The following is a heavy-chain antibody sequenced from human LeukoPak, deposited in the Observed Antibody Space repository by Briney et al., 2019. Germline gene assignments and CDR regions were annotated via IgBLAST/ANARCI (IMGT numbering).Heavy chain of an antibody. CDR2: IWYDGSNK. CDR1: GFTFSSYG. CDR3: AKGLTSEYYPYFDN. V-gene: IGHV3-33*06. J-gene: IGHJ4*02. Sequence: PGGSLRLSCAASGFTFSSYGMHWVRQAPGKGLEWVAVIWYDGSNKYYADSVKGRFTISRDNSKNTLFVQMNSLRAEDTAVYYCAKGLTSEYYPYFDNWGQGTLVTVSS. D-gene: IGHD3-9*01.